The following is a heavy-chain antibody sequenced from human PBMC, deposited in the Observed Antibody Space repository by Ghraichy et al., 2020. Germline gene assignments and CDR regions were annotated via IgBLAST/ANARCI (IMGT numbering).Heavy chain of an antibody. Sequence: SETLSLTCTVSGGSISSYYWSWIRQPAGKGLEWIGRIYTSGSTNYNPSLKSRVTMSVDTSKNQFSLKLSSVTAADTAVYYCAGASQEGDPDAFDIWGQGTMVTVSS. J-gene: IGHJ3*02. CDR3: AGASQEGDPDAFDI. D-gene: IGHD3-10*01. CDR1: GGSISSYY. V-gene: IGHV4-4*07. CDR2: IYTSGST.